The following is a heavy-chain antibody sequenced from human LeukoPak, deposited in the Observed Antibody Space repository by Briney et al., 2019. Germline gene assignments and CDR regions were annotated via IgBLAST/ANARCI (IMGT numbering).Heavy chain of an antibody. D-gene: IGHD3-22*01. Sequence: SETLSLTCTVSGGSISNYCWSWIRQSAGKGLEWIGRIYITGSTNYNPSLKSRVSMSLDTSKNQLSLKLSSVTAADTAVYYCARVHYYDNTGYWFFDYWGQGTLVTVSS. CDR1: GGSISNYC. J-gene: IGHJ4*02. CDR2: IYITGST. CDR3: ARVHYYDNTGYWFFDY. V-gene: IGHV4-4*07.